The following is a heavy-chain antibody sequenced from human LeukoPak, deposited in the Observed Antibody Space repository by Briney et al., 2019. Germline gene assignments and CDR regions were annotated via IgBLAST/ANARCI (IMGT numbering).Heavy chain of an antibody. J-gene: IGHJ4*02. V-gene: IGHV3-7*01. CDR2: IKQDGSEK. CDR1: GFTFSSYW. D-gene: IGHD6-13*01. Sequence: PGGSLRLSCAASGFTFSSYWMSWVRQAPGKGLEWVANIKQDGSEKYYVDSVKGRFTISRDNAKNSLYLQMNSLRAEDTAVYYCARAQPGRTGYSSRGWRPFNYWGQGTLVTVSS. CDR3: ARAQPGRTGYSSRGWRPFNY.